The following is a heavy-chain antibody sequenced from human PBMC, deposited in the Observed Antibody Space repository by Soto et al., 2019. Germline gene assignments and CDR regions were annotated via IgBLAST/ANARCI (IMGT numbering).Heavy chain of an antibody. D-gene: IGHD3-22*01. CDR3: AALPPYYYDSSGYLAPLGYYYYYGMDV. J-gene: IGHJ6*02. V-gene: IGHV1-58*01. Sequence: SVKVSCKASGFTFTSSAVQWVRQARGQRLEWIGWIVVGSGNTNYAQKFQERVTITRDMSTSTAYMELSSLRSEDTAVYYCAALPPYYYDSSGYLAPLGYYYYYGMDVWGQGTKVTGSS. CDR2: IVVGSGNT. CDR1: GFTFTSSA.